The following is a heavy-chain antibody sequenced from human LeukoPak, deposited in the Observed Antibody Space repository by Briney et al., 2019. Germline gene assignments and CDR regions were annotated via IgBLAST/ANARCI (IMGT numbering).Heavy chain of an antibody. CDR2: IYPGDSDT. V-gene: IGHV5-51*01. D-gene: IGHD3-22*01. Sequence: GESLKISCKGSGYSFASYWIGWLRQMPGKGLEWMGIIYPGDSDTRYSPSFQRQVTISADRSISTAYLQWSSLKASDTAMYYCARRDSTGYYFLFDYWGQGPLVTVSS. CDR3: ARRDSTGYYFLFDY. J-gene: IGHJ4*02. CDR1: GYSFASYW.